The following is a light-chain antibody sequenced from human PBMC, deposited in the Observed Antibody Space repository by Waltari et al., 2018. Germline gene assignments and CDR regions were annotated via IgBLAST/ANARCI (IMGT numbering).Light chain of an antibody. CDR2: GAS. J-gene: IGKJ1*01. Sequence: EIVMTQSPATLSVSPGERATLSCRASQSVSTNLAWYQQTPGQSPRIHIYGASTRATGIAARFSGSGSGSEFPLTISSLQSEDFALYYCQQYNDWPRTFGQGTKVEI. V-gene: IGKV3-15*01. CDR3: QQYNDWPRT. CDR1: QSVSTN.